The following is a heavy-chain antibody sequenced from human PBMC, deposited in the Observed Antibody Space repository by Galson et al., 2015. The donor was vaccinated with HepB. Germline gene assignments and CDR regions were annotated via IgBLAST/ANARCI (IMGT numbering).Heavy chain of an antibody. V-gene: IGHV3-30-3*01. D-gene: IGHD4-11*01. J-gene: IGHJ3*02. CDR1: GSIFRNYA. CDR2: ISNDGTNK. Sequence: SLRLSCAASGSIFRNYAMHWVRQAPGKGLEWVALISNDGTNKHYADSVKGRFTISRDNSKNTLFLQMNSLRAEDAAVYYCARPYVTSSDDAFDIWGQGTMVTVSS. CDR3: ARPYVTSSDDAFDI.